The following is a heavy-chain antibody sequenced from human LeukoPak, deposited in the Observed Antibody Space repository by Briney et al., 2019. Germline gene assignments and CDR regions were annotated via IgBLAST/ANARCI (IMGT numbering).Heavy chain of an antibody. D-gene: IGHD3-9*01. CDR2: IWYDGSNK. V-gene: IGHV3-33*01. J-gene: IGHJ4*02. CDR3: ARGGWYYDILTGPDY. CDR1: GFTFSSYG. Sequence: GGSLRLSCAASGFTFSSYGMHWVRQAPGKGLEWVAVIWYDGSNKYCADSVKGRFTISRDNSKNTLYLQMNSLRAEDTAVYYCARGGWYYDILTGPDYWGQGTLVTVSS.